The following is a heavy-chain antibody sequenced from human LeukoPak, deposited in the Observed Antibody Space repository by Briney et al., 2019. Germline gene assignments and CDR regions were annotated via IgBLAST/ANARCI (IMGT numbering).Heavy chain of an antibody. Sequence: ASVKVSCKASGYTFTSYDINWVRQATGQGLEWMGWMNPNSGNTGYAQKFQGRVTMTRNTSISTAYMELSSLRSEDTAVYYCARAGYSSGWPGVDIWGQGTMVTVSS. D-gene: IGHD6-19*01. J-gene: IGHJ3*02. CDR1: GYTFTSYD. CDR2: MNPNSGNT. CDR3: ARAGYSSGWPGVDI. V-gene: IGHV1-8*01.